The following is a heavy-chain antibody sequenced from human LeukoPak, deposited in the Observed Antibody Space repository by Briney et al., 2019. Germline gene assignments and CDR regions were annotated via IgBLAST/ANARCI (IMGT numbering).Heavy chain of an antibody. CDR1: GFTFSSYA. Sequence: GGSLRLSCAASGFTFSSYAMSWVRQAPGKGLGWVSAISGSGGSTYYADSVKGRFTISRDNSKNTLYLQMNSLRAEDTAVYYCAKDRIASSNAFDIWGQGTMVTVSS. D-gene: IGHD2-2*01. V-gene: IGHV3-23*01. CDR2: ISGSGGST. CDR3: AKDRIASSNAFDI. J-gene: IGHJ3*02.